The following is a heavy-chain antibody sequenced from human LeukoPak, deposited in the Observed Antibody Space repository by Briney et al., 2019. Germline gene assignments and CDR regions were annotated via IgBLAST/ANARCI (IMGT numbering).Heavy chain of an antibody. D-gene: IGHD6-6*01. CDR3: AAPESSIAVHDAFDI. CDR1: GFTFSSYA. Sequence: GGSLRLSCAASGFTFSSYAMSWVRQAPGKGLEWVSAISGSGGSTYYADSVKGRFTISRDNSKNTLYLQMNSMRAQDTAVYYCAAPESSIAVHDAFDIWGQGTMVTVSS. CDR2: ISGSGGST. V-gene: IGHV3-23*01. J-gene: IGHJ3*02.